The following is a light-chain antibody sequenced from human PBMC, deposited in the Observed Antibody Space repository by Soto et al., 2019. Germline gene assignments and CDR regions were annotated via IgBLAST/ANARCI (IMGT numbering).Light chain of an antibody. CDR1: SGHSSYI. CDR3: ETWDSNTHTV. J-gene: IGLJ3*02. CDR2: LEGSGSY. V-gene: IGLV4-60*02. Sequence: QPVLTQSSSASASLGSSVKLTCTLSSGHSSYIIAWHQQQPGKAPRYLMKLEGSGSYNKRSGVPDRFSGSSSGADRYLTISNLQFEDEADYYCETWDSNTHTVFGGGTKLTVL.